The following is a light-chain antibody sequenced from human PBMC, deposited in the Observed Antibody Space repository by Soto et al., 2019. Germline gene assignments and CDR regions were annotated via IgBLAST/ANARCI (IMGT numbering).Light chain of an antibody. Sequence: DIHLTQSPSFLSASVGDRVTITCRPSQAVPNNMAWYQQKPGKPPKLLIYEESTLHSGVPSRFSGRKSGTQFTLTIDSLQPEDCATYYCQQVKTYPRTFGGGTNVEIK. CDR3: QQVKTYPRT. J-gene: IGKJ4*01. V-gene: IGKV1-9*01. CDR2: EES. CDR1: QAVPNN.